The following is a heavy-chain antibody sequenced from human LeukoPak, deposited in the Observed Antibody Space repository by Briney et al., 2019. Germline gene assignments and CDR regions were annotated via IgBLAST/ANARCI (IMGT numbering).Heavy chain of an antibody. Sequence: SETLSLTCAVYGGSFSGYYWSWIRQPPGKGLEWIGEINHSGSTNYNPSLKSRVTISVDTSKNQFSLKLSSVTAADTAVYNCVRTNPWDLTYYFDYWGQGTLVTVSS. CDR3: VRTNPWDLTYYFDY. D-gene: IGHD1-14*01. CDR1: GGSFSGYY. V-gene: IGHV4-34*01. J-gene: IGHJ4*02. CDR2: INHSGST.